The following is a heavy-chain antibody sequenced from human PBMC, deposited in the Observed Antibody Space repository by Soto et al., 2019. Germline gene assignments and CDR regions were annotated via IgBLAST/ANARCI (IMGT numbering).Heavy chain of an antibody. D-gene: IGHD1-1*01. CDR3: ARGRYGDY. V-gene: IGHV1-18*01. J-gene: IGHJ4*02. CDR1: GYGFTTYG. CDR2: ISAHNGNT. Sequence: QVHLVQSGAEVKKPGASVKVSCKGSGYGFTTYGITWVRQAPGQGLEWMAWISAHNGNTNYAQKLQGRVTVIRDTSTSTSFMELRRLRCADTAVYYCARGRYGDYWGQGALVTVSS.